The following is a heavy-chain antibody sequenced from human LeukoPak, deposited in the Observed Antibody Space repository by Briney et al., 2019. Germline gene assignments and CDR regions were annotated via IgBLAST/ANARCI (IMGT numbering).Heavy chain of an antibody. CDR2: IYTSGST. CDR1: GGSISNYH. D-gene: IGHD6-19*01. Sequence: SETLSLTCTVSGGSISNYHWSWIRQPAGKGLEWIGRIYTSGSTNYNPSLESRVTMSVDTSKNQFSLKLNSVTAADTAVYYCARVGAVAGTRWFDPWGQGALVTVSS. CDR3: ARVGAVAGTRWFDP. J-gene: IGHJ5*02. V-gene: IGHV4-4*07.